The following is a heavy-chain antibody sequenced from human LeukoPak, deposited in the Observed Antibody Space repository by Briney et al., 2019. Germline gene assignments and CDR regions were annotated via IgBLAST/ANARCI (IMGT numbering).Heavy chain of an antibody. CDR1: GFTFSDYW. Sequence: GGSLRLSCAASGFTFSDYWMHWVRQAPGKGLVWVSRINGNGNITRYADSVKGRFTISRDNAKNSLYLQMNSLRAEDTALYARDRSYGSFDYWGQGTLVTVSS. V-gene: IGHV3-74*01. CDR2: INGNGNIT. J-gene: IGHJ4*02. CDR3: DRSYGSFDY. D-gene: IGHD5-18*01.